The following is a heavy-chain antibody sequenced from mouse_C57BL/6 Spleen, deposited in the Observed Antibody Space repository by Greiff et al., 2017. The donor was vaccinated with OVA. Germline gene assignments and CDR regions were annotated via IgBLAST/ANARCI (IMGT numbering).Heavy chain of an antibody. CDR2: INPSSGYT. Sequence: QVQLQQSGAELARPGASVKMSCKASGYTFTSYTMHWVKQRPGQGLEWIGYINPSSGYTKYNQKFKDKATLTADKSSSTAYMQLSSLTSEDSAVYYCARERDDGSSHWYFDVWGTGTTVTVSS. CDR3: ARERDDGSSHWYFDV. D-gene: IGHD1-1*01. CDR1: GYTFTSYT. J-gene: IGHJ1*03. V-gene: IGHV1-4*01.